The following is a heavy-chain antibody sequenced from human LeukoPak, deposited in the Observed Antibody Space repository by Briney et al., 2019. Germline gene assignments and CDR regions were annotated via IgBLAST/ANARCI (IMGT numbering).Heavy chain of an antibody. V-gene: IGHV3-7*01. CDR3: ARETIVGATTIGNAFDI. J-gene: IGHJ3*02. D-gene: IGHD1-26*01. CDR2: IKQDGSEK. CDR1: GLTFSSYA. Sequence: GGSLRLSCAASGLTFSSYAMSWVRQAPGKGLEWVANIKQDGSEKYYVDSVKGRFTISRDNAKNSLYLQMNSLRAEDTAVYYCARETIVGATTIGNAFDIWGQGTMVTVSS.